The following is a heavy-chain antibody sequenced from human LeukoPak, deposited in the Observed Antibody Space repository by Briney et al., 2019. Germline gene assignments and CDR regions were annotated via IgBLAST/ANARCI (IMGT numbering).Heavy chain of an antibody. D-gene: IGHD6-19*01. Sequence: SETLSLTCTVSGYSISSGYYWGWIRQPPGKGLEWIGSIYHSGSTYYNPSLKSRVTISVDTSKNQFSLKLSSVTAADTAVYYCARVSSGWYGPYYYYYMDVWGKGTTVTVSS. CDR1: GYSISSGYY. CDR3: ARVSSGWYGPYYYYYMDV. CDR2: IYHSGST. J-gene: IGHJ6*03. V-gene: IGHV4-38-2*02.